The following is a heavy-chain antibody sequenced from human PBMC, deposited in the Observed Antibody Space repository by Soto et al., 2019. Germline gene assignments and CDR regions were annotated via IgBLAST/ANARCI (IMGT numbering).Heavy chain of an antibody. D-gene: IGHD2-15*01. CDR2: INHSGST. CDR3: ARVAVRATQSWSYYYYGMDV. J-gene: IGHJ6*02. CDR1: GGSFSGYY. V-gene: IGHV4-34*01. Sequence: PSDTLSLTCAVYGGSFSGYYWSWIRQPPGKGLEWIGEINHSGSTNYNPSLKSRVTISVDTSKNQFSLKLSSVTAADTAVYYCARVAVRATQSWSYYYYGMDVWGQGTTVTVSS.